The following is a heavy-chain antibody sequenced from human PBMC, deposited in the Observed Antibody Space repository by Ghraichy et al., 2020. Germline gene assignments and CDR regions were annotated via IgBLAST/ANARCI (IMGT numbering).Heavy chain of an antibody. CDR3: ARRNYELDY. J-gene: IGHJ4*02. CDR2: ISYDGSNK. D-gene: IGHD1-7*01. CDR1: GFTFSSYA. V-gene: IGHV3-30*04. Sequence: GESLNISCAASGFTFSSYAMHWVRQAPGKGLEWVAVISYDGSNKYYVDSVKGRFTISRDNSKNTLYLQMNSLRAEDTAVYYCARRNYELDYWGQGTLVTVSS.